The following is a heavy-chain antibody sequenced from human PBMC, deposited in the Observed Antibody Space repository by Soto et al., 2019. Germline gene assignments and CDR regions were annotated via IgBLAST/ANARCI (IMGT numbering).Heavy chain of an antibody. D-gene: IGHD6-6*01. CDR3: AKRSSSSTFDY. CDR1: GFTFSSYA. CDR2: ISGSDDST. V-gene: IGHV3-23*01. J-gene: IGHJ4*02. Sequence: EVQLLESGGGLVQPGESLRLSCAASGFTFSSYAMSWVRQAPGKGLEWVSVISGSDDSTYYADSVKGRFTISRDNSKNTLSLQMNRLRAEDTAVYYCAKRSSSSTFDYWGQGTLVTVSS.